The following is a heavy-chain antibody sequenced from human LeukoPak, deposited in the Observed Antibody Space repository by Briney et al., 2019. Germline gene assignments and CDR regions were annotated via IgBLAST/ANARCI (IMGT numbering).Heavy chain of an antibody. J-gene: IGHJ4*02. V-gene: IGHV4-4*09. CDR2: IYTSGST. Sequence: PWETLSLTCTVSGGSISRYYWSWIRQPPGKGLEWIGYIYTSGSTNYNPSLKSRVTISVDTSKNQFSLKLSSVTAADTAVYYRARDSGYGVYFEYWGQGTLVTVSS. CDR1: GGSISRYY. CDR3: ARDSGYGVYFEY. D-gene: IGHD5-12*01.